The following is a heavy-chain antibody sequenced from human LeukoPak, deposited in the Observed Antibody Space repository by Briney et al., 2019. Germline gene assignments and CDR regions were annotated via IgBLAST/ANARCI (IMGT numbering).Heavy chain of an antibody. D-gene: IGHD1-26*01. CDR1: GFTFSSYA. J-gene: IGHJ4*02. CDR2: ISGSGGST. V-gene: IGHV3-23*01. Sequence: GRSLRLSCAASGFTFSSYAMSWVRQAPGKGLEWVSAISGSGGSTYYADSVKGRFTISRDNSKNTLYLQMNSLRAEDTAVYYCARIYSGSHYSWGQGTLVTISS. CDR3: ARIYSGSHYS.